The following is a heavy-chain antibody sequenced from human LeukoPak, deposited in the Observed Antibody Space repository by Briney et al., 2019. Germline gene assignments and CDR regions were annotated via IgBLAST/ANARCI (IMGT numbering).Heavy chain of an antibody. CDR3: ATVDHFDGGGHASF. J-gene: IGHJ1*01. CDR1: GFIFRKTY. Sequence: GGSLRLSCATSGFIFRKTYMTWVRRAPGKGLEWVGRITTKTDGETADYAAPVKDRFTLSRDDSKDTLYLQMDSLKTEDTAVYFCATVDHFDGGGHASFWGQGSRVTVSS. CDR2: ITTKTDGETA. V-gene: IGHV3-15*01. D-gene: IGHD2-15*01.